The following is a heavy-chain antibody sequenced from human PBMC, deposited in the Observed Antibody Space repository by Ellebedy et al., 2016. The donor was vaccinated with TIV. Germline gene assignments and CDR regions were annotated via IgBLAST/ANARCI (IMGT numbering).Heavy chain of an antibody. V-gene: IGHV3-23*01. J-gene: IGHJ4*02. CDR2: IGMSAGVT. D-gene: IGHD3-10*01. Sequence: GESLKISXAASGFTFSDYALNWVRNPPGKGLEWVSHIGMSAGVTNHAVSVKGRFTISRDNSKNTVYLQMDSLRAEDTAVYYCARDGAWFGEFAFDYWGQGTLVTVSS. CDR1: GFTFSDYA. CDR3: ARDGAWFGEFAFDY.